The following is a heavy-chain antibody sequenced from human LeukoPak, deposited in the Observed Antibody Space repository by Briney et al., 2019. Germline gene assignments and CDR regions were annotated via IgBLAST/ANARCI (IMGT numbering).Heavy chain of an antibody. CDR2: ISAYNGNT. J-gene: IGHJ6*02. Sequence: GASVKVSCKASGYTFTSYGISWVRQAPGQGLEWMGWISAYNGNTNYAQKLQGRVTMTTDTSTSTAYMELRSLRSEDTAVYYCARGRGQWLRYYYGMDVWGQGTTVTVSS. CDR1: GYTFTSYG. CDR3: ARGRGQWLRYYYGMDV. D-gene: IGHD6-19*01. V-gene: IGHV1-18*01.